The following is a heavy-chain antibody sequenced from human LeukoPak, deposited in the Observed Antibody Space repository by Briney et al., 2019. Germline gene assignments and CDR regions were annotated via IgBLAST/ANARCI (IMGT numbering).Heavy chain of an antibody. CDR1: GFTFSSYS. V-gene: IGHV3-21*01. J-gene: IGHJ4*02. D-gene: IGHD5-24*01. Sequence: GGSLRLSCAASGFTFSSYSINWVRQAPGKGLEWVSSISSSSSYIYYADSVKGRFTISRDNAKNSLYLQMNSLRAEDTAVYYCARDEDGYNDYWGQGTLVTVSS. CDR2: ISSSSSYI. CDR3: ARDEDGYNDY.